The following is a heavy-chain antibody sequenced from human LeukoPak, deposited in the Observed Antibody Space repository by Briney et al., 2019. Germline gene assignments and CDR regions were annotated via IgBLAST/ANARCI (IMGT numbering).Heavy chain of an antibody. CDR1: GVTLSSYA. J-gene: IGHJ4*02. Sequence: GGSLGLSCVASGVTLSSYAMSWARQAPGKGLEWVSGISSSGSGGSTYYADSVKGRFTISRDNSKNTLYLQMNSLRAEDTAVYYCAKGRPVIADYWGQGTLVTVSS. V-gene: IGHV3-23*01. CDR3: AKGRPVIADY. CDR2: ISSSGSGGST. D-gene: IGHD3-22*01.